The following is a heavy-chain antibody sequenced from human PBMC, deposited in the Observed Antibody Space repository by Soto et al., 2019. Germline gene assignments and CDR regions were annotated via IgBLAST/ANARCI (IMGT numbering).Heavy chain of an antibody. D-gene: IGHD3-22*01. V-gene: IGHV1-2*02. Sequence: ASVKVSCKASGYTFTGYYMHWVRQAPGQGLEWMGWINPNSGGTNYAQKFQGRVTMTRDTSISTACMELSRLRSDDTAVYYCARDFYYDSSITFPDWGQGTLVTVSS. CDR2: INPNSGGT. CDR3: ARDFYYDSSITFPD. J-gene: IGHJ4*02. CDR1: GYTFTGYY.